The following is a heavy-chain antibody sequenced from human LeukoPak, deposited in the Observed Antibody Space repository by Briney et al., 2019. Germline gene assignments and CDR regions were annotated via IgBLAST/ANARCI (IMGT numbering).Heavy chain of an antibody. J-gene: IGHJ4*02. Sequence: SETLSLTCAVYGESFSGHYWTWIRQPPGRGLEWIGEINHSGSTTSNPSLNNRVTISVDTSKDQFSLKLTSVTAADTAVYYCARPRYGSGSLDSWGQGTLVTVSS. CDR2: INHSGST. D-gene: IGHD3-10*01. V-gene: IGHV4-34*01. CDR1: GESFSGHY. CDR3: ARPRYGSGSLDS.